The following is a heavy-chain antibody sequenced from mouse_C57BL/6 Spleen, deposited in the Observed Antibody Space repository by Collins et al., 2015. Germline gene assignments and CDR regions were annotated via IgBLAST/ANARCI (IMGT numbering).Heavy chain of an antibody. V-gene: IGHV1-80*01. CDR1: GYAFSSYW. Sequence: QVQLQQSGAELVKPGASVKISCKASGYAFSSYWMNWVKQRPGKGLEWIGQIYPGDGDTNYNGKFKGKATLTADKSSSTAYMQLNSLTSEGSTVYFCARYGYYGYFDVWGTGTTVTVSS. CDR3: ARYGYYGYFDV. CDR2: IYPGDGDT. J-gene: IGHJ1*03. D-gene: IGHD2-2*01.